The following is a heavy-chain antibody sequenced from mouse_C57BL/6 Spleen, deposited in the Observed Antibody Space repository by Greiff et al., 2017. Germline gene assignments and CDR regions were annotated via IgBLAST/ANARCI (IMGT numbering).Heavy chain of an antibody. CDR3: ARGGTNWESAMDY. D-gene: IGHD4-1*01. J-gene: IGHJ4*01. Sequence: QVQLQQSGPELVKPGASVKLSCKASGYTFTSYDINWVKQRPGQGLEWIGWIYPRDGSTKYNEKFKGKATLTVDTSSSTAYMELHSLTSEDSAVYFCARGGTNWESAMDYWGQGTSVTVSS. CDR1: GYTFTSYD. CDR2: IYPRDGST. V-gene: IGHV1-85*01.